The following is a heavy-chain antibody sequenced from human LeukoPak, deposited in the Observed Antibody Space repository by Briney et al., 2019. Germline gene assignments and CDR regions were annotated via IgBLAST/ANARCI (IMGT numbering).Heavy chain of an antibody. Sequence: ASVTVSCKASGYTFTSYGISWVRQAPGQGLEWMGWISAYNGNTNYAQKLQGRVTMTTDTSTSTAYMELRSLRSDDTAVYYCARDRGYDILTGYYNWFDPWGQGTLVTVSS. CDR2: ISAYNGNT. V-gene: IGHV1-18*04. CDR1: GYTFTSYG. J-gene: IGHJ5*02. CDR3: ARDRGYDILTGYYNWFDP. D-gene: IGHD3-9*01.